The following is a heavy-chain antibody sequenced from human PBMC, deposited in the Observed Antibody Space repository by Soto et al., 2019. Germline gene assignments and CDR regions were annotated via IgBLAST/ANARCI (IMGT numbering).Heavy chain of an antibody. V-gene: IGHV1-18*01. CDR3: ASDYCTNGVCYIYGMDV. D-gene: IGHD2-8*01. CDR1: GYTFTSYG. J-gene: IGHJ6*01. CDR2: ISAYNGNT. Sequence: QVQLVQSGAEVKKPGASVKVSCKASGYTFTSYGISWVRQAPGQGLEWMGWISAYNGNTNYAQKLQGRVTRTTDTFTSTVYMELRSLGSDDTAVYYCASDYCTNGVCYIYGMDVWGEGTTVTVSS.